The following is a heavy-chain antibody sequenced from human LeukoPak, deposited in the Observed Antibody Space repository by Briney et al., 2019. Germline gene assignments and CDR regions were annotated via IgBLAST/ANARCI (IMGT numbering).Heavy chain of an antibody. CDR3: ASELVVEDGAFDI. V-gene: IGHV1-3*01. J-gene: IGHJ3*02. D-gene: IGHD3-22*01. Sequence: ASVKVSCKASGYTFTSYAMHWVRQAPGQRLEWKGWINAGNGNTKYSQKFQGRVTITRDTSASTAYMELSSLRSEDTAVYYCASELVVEDGAFDIWGQGTMVTVSS. CDR1: GYTFTSYA. CDR2: INAGNGNT.